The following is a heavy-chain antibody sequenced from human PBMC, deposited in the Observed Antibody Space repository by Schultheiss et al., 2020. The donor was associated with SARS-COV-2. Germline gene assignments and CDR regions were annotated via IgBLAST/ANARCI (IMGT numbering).Heavy chain of an antibody. CDR2: VYYNGST. CDR3: ARAGYSYGTFDY. J-gene: IGHJ4*02. V-gene: IGHV4-61*01. Sequence: SETLSLTCTVSGGSVSRSSYYWSWIRQPPGKGLEWIGYVYYNGSTNYNPSLKSRVTISVDTSKNQFSLKLSSVTAADTAVYYCARAGYSYGTFDYWGQGTLVTVSS. D-gene: IGHD5-18*01. CDR1: GGSVSRSSYY.